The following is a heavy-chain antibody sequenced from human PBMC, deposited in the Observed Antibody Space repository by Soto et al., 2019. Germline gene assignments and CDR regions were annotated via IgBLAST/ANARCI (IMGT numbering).Heavy chain of an antibody. J-gene: IGHJ5*02. CDR1: GGSISSYY. V-gene: IGHV4-59*12. D-gene: IGHD3-22*01. CDR3: GANYYDPSCYYAPGWYDP. Sequence: PSETLSLTCTVSGGSISSYYWSWIRQPPGKGLEWIGYIYYSGSTNYNPSLKSRVTISVDKSKNQFSLKLSSVTAADTAVYYCGANYYDPSCYYAPGWYDPWSQGPLVTVSS. CDR2: IYYSGST.